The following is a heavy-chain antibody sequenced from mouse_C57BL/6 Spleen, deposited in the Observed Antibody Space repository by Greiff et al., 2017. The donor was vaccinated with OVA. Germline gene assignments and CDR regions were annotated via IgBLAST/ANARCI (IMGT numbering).Heavy chain of an antibody. D-gene: IGHD1-1*02. CDR1: GFTFSDYY. CDR3: ARDGGSYGYFDV. CDR2: INYDGSST. V-gene: IGHV5-16*01. Sequence: EVNVVESEGGLVQPGSSMKLSCTASGFTFSDYYMAWVRQVPEKGLEWVANINYDGSSTYYLDSLKSRFIISRDNAKNILYLQMSSLKSEDTATYYCARDGGSYGYFDVWGTGTTVTVSS. J-gene: IGHJ1*03.